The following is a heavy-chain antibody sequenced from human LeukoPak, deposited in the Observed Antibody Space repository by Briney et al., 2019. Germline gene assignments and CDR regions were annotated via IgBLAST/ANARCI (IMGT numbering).Heavy chain of an antibody. Sequence: GGSLRLSCAASGFTFSSYAMSWVRQAPGKGLEWVSAISGSGGSTYYADSVKGRFTISRDNSKNTLYLQMNSLRAEDTAVYYCANTGYCSGGSCYSYYYYYMDVWGKGTTVTISS. J-gene: IGHJ6*03. D-gene: IGHD2-15*01. V-gene: IGHV3-23*01. CDR3: ANTGYCSGGSCYSYYYYYMDV. CDR2: ISGSGGST. CDR1: GFTFSSYA.